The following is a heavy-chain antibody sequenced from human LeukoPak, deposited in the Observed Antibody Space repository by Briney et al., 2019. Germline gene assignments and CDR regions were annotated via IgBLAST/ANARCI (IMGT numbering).Heavy chain of an antibody. Sequence: ASVKVSCKASGYTFSGYYIHWVRQAPGQGLEWMGWINPNSGGTNYAQKFQGRVTMTRGTSITTAYMELSRLRYDDTALYYCARLGIVPAGIDYWGQGTLLTVSS. V-gene: IGHV1-2*02. D-gene: IGHD6-13*01. CDR3: ARLGIVPAGIDY. CDR1: GYTFSGYY. CDR2: INPNSGGT. J-gene: IGHJ4*02.